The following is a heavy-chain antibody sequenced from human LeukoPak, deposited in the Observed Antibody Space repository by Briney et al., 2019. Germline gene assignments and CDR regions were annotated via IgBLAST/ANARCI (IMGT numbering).Heavy chain of an antibody. D-gene: IGHD5-24*01. CDR1: GFTFSSYE. J-gene: IGHJ4*02. V-gene: IGHV3-48*03. Sequence: GGSLRLSCAASGFTFSSYEMNWVRQAPGKGLEWVSYISSSGSTIYYADSVKGRFTISRDNAKNSLYLQMNSLRAEDTAVYYCARLGVLEIGANYWGQGTLVTVSS. CDR2: ISSSGSTI. CDR3: ARLGVLEIGANY.